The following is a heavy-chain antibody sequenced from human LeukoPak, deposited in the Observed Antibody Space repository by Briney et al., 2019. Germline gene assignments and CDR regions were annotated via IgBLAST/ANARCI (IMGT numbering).Heavy chain of an antibody. CDR1: GFTVSSNY. D-gene: IGHD3-16*01. CDR3: AREAFGAYYYYGMDV. CDR2: IYSGGST. V-gene: IGHV3-53*01. Sequence: GGSLRLSCAASGFTVSSNYMSWVRQAPGKGLEWVSVIYSGGSTYYADSVKGRFTISRDNSKNTLYLQMNSLRAEDTAVYYCAREAFGAYYYYGMDVWGQGTTVTVSS. J-gene: IGHJ6*02.